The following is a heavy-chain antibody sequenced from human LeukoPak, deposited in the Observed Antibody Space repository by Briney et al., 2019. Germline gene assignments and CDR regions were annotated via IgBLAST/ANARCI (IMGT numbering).Heavy chain of an antibody. CDR1: GFTFSSYW. Sequence: PGGSLRLSCGASGFTFSSYWMHWVRQAPGKGLVWVSGINNDGSSRSYADSVKGRFTVSRDNAKNTLYLQMNSLRAEDTAVYYCASRYYYDMDVWGQGTTVTVSS. J-gene: IGHJ6*02. CDR3: ASRYYYDMDV. V-gene: IGHV3-74*01. CDR2: INNDGSSR.